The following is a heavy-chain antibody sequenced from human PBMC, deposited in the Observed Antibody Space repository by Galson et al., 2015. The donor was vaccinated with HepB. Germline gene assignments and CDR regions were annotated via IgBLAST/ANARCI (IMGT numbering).Heavy chain of an antibody. D-gene: IGHD1-26*01. J-gene: IGHJ4*02. CDR1: GFTFSSYW. CDR2: IKQDGSEK. V-gene: IGHV3-7*01. CDR3: ARAVSGWSYADAYYFDY. Sequence: SLRLSCAASGFTFSSYWMSWVRQAPGKGLEWVANIKQDGSEKYYVDSVKGRFTISRDNAKNSLYLQMNSLRAEDTAVYYCARAVSGWSYADAYYFDYWGQGTLVTVSS.